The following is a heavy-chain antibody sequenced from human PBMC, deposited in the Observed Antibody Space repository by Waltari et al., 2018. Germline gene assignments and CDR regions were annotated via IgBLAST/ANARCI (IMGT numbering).Heavy chain of an antibody. CDR3: TREGQGSGWYFKIYYYYYMDV. D-gene: IGHD6-19*01. J-gene: IGHJ6*03. Sequence: EVQLVESGGGLVKPGRSLRLSCTDSGFTFGDYAMSWFRQAPGTGREGVGFIRSKAYGGTTEYAASVKGRFTISRDDSKSIAYLQMNSLKTEDTAVYYCTREGQGSGWYFKIYYYYYMDVWGKGTTVTVSS. CDR1: GFTFGDYA. V-gene: IGHV3-49*05. CDR2: IRSKAYGGTT.